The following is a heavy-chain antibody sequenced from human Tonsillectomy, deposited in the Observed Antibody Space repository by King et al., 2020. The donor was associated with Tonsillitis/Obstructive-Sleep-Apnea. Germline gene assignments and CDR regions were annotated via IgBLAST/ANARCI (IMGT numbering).Heavy chain of an antibody. CDR2: INPNSGGT. J-gene: IGHJ5*02. CDR3: AKAGTVIPGSGWFDP. V-gene: IGHV1-2*06. Sequence: HGQLVQSGAEVKKPGASVKVSCKASGYTFTDYFMHWVRQAPGQGREWMGRINPNSGGTNYAHKFQGRVTMTRDTSISTAYMELSRLISDDTAVYYCAKAGTVIPGSGWFDPWGQGTLVTVSS. D-gene: IGHD3-10*01. CDR1: GYTFTDYF.